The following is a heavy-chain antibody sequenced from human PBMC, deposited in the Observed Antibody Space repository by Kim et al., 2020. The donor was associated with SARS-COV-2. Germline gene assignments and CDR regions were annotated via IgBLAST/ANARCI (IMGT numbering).Heavy chain of an antibody. CDR2: GGT. Sequence: GGTNYAQKFQGRVTMTSDTSIGTAYMELSRLRSDDTGIYFCARDITDNFDYWGQGTLVTV. CDR3: ARDITDNFDY. D-gene: IGHD1-20*01. J-gene: IGHJ4*02. V-gene: IGHV1-2*02.